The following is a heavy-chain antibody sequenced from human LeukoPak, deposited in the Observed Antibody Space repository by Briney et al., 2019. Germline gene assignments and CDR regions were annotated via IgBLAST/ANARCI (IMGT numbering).Heavy chain of an antibody. Sequence: RASVKVSCKASGYTFTGYYMHWVRQAPGQGLEWMGWINPNSGGTNYAQKFQGRVTMTRDTSISTAYMELSRLRSDDTAVYYRARAPPNYDILTGYYPNWYFDLWGRGTLVTVSS. D-gene: IGHD3-9*01. J-gene: IGHJ2*01. CDR1: GYTFTGYY. CDR3: ARAPPNYDILTGYYPNWYFDL. V-gene: IGHV1-2*02. CDR2: INPNSGGT.